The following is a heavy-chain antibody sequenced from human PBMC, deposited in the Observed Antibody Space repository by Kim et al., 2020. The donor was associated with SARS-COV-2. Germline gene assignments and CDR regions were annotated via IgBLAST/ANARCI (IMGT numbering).Heavy chain of an antibody. D-gene: IGHD1-26*01. V-gene: IGHV3-48*01. Sequence: SGTKYYADSVKGRCTVSRDNAENSLYLQMNSLRAEDTAVYYCATGGVGYWGQGTLVTVSS. CDR2: SGTK. CDR3: ATGGVGY. J-gene: IGHJ4*02.